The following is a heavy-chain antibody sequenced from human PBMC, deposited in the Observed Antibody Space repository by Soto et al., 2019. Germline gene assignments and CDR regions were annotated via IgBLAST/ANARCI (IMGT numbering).Heavy chain of an antibody. Sequence: EVQLLESGGGLVQPGGSLRLSCAASGFTFSSYAMSWVRQAPGKGLEWVSTISVSGGSIYSADSAKGRFTISRDNSKNTLYLQMNSLRADDTAIYYCAKGGYSSSCDYWGQGTLVTVSS. J-gene: IGHJ4*02. D-gene: IGHD6-13*01. CDR1: GFTFSSYA. CDR3: AKGGYSSSCDY. CDR2: ISVSGGSI. V-gene: IGHV3-23*01.